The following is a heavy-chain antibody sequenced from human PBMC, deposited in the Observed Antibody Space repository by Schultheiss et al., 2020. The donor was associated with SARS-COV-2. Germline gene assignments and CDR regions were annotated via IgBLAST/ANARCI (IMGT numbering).Heavy chain of an antibody. CDR1: GGSVSSGSYY. CDR3: ARGTYKQQLVHYYYGMDV. CDR2: IYYSGST. V-gene: IGHV4-61*01. D-gene: IGHD6-13*01. J-gene: IGHJ6*02. Sequence: SQTLSLTCTVSGGSVSSGSYYWSWIRQPPGKGLEWIGYIYYSGSTNYNPSLKSRVTISVDTSKNQFSLKLSSVTAADTAVYYCARGTYKQQLVHYYYGMDVWGQGTTVTVSS.